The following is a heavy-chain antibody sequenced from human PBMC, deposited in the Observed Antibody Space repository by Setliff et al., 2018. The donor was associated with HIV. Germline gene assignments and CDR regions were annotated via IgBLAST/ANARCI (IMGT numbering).Heavy chain of an antibody. CDR1: GGSISSGDYY. CDR3: ARDTTFGYGSGSVDY. J-gene: IGHJ4*02. V-gene: IGHV4-30-4*08. CDR2: IYYSGST. D-gene: IGHD3-10*01. Sequence: TSETLSLTCTVSGGSISSGDYYWSWIRQPPGKGLEWIGYIYYSGSTYYNPSLKSRVTISVDTSKNQFSLKLSSVTAADTAVYYCARDTTFGYGSGSVDYWGQGTLVTVS.